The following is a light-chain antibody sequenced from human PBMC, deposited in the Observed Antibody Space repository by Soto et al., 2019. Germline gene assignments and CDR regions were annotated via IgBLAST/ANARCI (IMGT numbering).Light chain of an antibody. CDR2: AAS. CDR3: QQYDTFPQT. J-gene: IGKJ2*01. CDR1: QGINNN. V-gene: IGKV1-16*01. Sequence: DIRMTQSPSSLSASVGARVTITCRASQGINNNLAWFQQKPGKAPKSLIYAASILHIGVPSRFSGSGSGTDFTLVISSLQPEDFATYYCQQYDTFPQTFGQGTKLEIK.